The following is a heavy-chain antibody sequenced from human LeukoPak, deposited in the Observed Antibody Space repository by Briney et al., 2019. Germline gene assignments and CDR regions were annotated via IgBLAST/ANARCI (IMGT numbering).Heavy chain of an antibody. CDR1: GYTFTSYG. Sequence: ASVKVSCKTSGYTFTSYGISWVRQAPGQGLEWMGWISGCNGDTHYAQNLQDRVTMTTDTSTSTAYMDVRSLRSDDTAVYYCARAGADSAAYFYYAMDVWGQGTTVTVSS. V-gene: IGHV1-18*01. J-gene: IGHJ6*02. CDR3: ARAGADSAAYFYYAMDV. CDR2: ISGCNGDT. D-gene: IGHD2-15*01.